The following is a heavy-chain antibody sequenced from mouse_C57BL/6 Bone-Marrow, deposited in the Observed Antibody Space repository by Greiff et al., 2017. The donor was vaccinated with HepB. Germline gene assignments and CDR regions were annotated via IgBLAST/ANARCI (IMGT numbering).Heavy chain of an antibody. CDR3: ARRYDYLSFAY. D-gene: IGHD2-4*01. CDR2: ISSGGSYT. J-gene: IGHJ3*01. Sequence: EVKLVESGGDLVKPGGSLKLSCAASGFTFSSYGMSWVRQTPDKRLEWVATISSGGSYTYYPDSVKGRFTISRDNAKNTLYLQMSSLKSEDTAMYYCARRYDYLSFAYWGQGTLVTVSA. V-gene: IGHV5-6*02. CDR1: GFTFSSYG.